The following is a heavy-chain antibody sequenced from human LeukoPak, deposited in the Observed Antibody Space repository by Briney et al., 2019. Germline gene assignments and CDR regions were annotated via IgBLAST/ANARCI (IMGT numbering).Heavy chain of an antibody. V-gene: IGHV3-48*03. D-gene: IGHD2-21*02. CDR1: GFTFDDYA. CDR2: ISSSGSTI. J-gene: IGHJ4*02. CDR3: ARVGPYCGGDCYSFSFDY. Sequence: GGSLRLSCAASGFTFDDYAMHWVRQAPGKGLEWVSYISSSGSTIYYADSVKGRFTISRDNAKNSLYLQMNSLRAEDTAVYYCARVGPYCGGDCYSFSFDYWGQGTLVTVSS.